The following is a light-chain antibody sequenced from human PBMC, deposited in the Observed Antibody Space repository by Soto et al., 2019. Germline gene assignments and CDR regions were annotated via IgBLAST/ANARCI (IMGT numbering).Light chain of an antibody. V-gene: IGKV3-11*01. CDR1: QNVDIY. CDR3: QQRKYWPPLT. J-gene: IGKJ5*01. Sequence: ETVLTQSPATLSLSPGETATLSCRASQNVDIYLAWYQQKPGQAPRLLIYDASNRATGIPARFSGSGSGTDFILTISSLEPEDFAVYYCQQRKYWPPLTFGQGTRLE. CDR2: DAS.